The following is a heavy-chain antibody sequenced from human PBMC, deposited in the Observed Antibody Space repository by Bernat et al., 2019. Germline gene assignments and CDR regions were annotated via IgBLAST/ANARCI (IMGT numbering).Heavy chain of an antibody. D-gene: IGHD3-22*01. CDR1: GFTFSDYY. Sequence: QVQLVESGGGLVKPGGSLRLSCAASGFTFSDYYMSWIRQAPGKGLEWVSYISSSSYTNYADSVKGRFTISRDNAKNSLYLQMNSLRAEDTAVYYCARETAYDSSGYYYVSGFRRRSAFDIWGQGTMVTVSS. CDR2: ISSSSYT. CDR3: ARETAYDSSGYYYVSGFRRRSAFDI. V-gene: IGHV3-11*05. J-gene: IGHJ3*02.